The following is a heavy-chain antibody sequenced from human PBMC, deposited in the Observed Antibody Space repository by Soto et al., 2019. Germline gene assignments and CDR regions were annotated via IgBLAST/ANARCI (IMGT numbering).Heavy chain of an antibody. V-gene: IGHV1-18*01. CDR1: GYTFSTYG. D-gene: IGHD1-1*01. J-gene: IGHJ5*02. CDR2: IGAYNGDT. CDR3: ARDWKGAEGFDP. Sequence: QVQLVQSGAEVKKPGSSVKVSCKASGYTFSTYGFSWVRQAPGQGLEWMGWIGAYNGDTNYAQNFQGRVTMTTDTSTNTSYMELRSLRSDDTAVYFCARDWKGAEGFDPGGQGTLVTVSS.